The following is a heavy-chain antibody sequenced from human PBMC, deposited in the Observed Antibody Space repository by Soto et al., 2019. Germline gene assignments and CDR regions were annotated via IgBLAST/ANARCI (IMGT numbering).Heavy chain of an antibody. Sequence: GGSLRLSCAASGFTFSSYAMSWVRQAPGKGLEWVAAISGGGGRKYYADSVKGRFTISRDNSKNTLYLQMNSLRAEDTAVYYCAKVPTPLVGATAGGRMDYWGQGTLVTVSS. J-gene: IGHJ4*02. CDR1: GFTFSSYA. D-gene: IGHD1-26*01. V-gene: IGHV3-23*01. CDR3: AKVPTPLVGATAGGRMDY. CDR2: ISGGGGRK.